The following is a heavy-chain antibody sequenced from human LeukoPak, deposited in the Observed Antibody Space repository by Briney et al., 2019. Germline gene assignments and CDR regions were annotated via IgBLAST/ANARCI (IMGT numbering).Heavy chain of an antibody. CDR3: ARGGPKYDFWSGYPAY. D-gene: IGHD3-3*01. Sequence: PGGSLRLSCAASGFTFSSYAMHWVRQAPGKGLEWVAVISYDGSNKYYADSVKGRFTISRDNSENTLYLQMNSLRAEDTAVYYCARGGPKYDFWSGYPAYWGQGTLVTVSS. J-gene: IGHJ4*02. CDR1: GFTFSSYA. CDR2: ISYDGSNK. V-gene: IGHV3-30-3*01.